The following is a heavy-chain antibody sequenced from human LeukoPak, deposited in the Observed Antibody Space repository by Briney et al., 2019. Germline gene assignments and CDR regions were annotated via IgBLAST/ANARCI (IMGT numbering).Heavy chain of an antibody. CDR1: GGSVSSGSYY. CDR2: IYYSGST. D-gene: IGHD2-15*01. V-gene: IGHV4-61*01. CDR3: AREYCSGGSCYIAFDI. J-gene: IGHJ3*02. Sequence: SETLSLTCTVSGGSVSSGSYYWSWIRQPPGKGLEWIGYIYYSGSTNYNPSLKSRVTISVGTSKNQFSLKLSSVTAADTAVYYCAREYCSGGSCYIAFDIWGQGTMVTVSS.